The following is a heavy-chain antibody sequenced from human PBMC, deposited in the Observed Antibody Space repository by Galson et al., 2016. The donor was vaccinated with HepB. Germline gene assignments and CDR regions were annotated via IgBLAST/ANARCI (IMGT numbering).Heavy chain of an antibody. CDR1: GFTFRNYG. CDR2: ICHSGKSE. J-gene: IGHJ6*04. CDR3: VQGSTAPAV. V-gene: IGHV3-23*05. D-gene: IGHD2-2*01. Sequence: SLRLSCAASGFTFRNYGMTWVRQAPGKGLEWVSLICHSGKSEYYADSVKGRFTISRDNSKNTLSLQMNSLTADDTAIYYCVQGSTAPAVWGKGTTVTVSS.